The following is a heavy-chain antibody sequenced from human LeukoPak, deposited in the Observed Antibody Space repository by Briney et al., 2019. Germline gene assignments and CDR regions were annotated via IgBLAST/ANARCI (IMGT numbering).Heavy chain of an antibody. D-gene: IGHD3-10*01. V-gene: IGHV4-4*07. CDR1: GGSISSYY. Sequence: SETLSLTCTVSGGSISSYYWSWIRQPAGKGLEWIGRIYTSGSTNYNPSLKSRVTMSVDTSKNQFSLKLSSVTAADTAVYYCARSEMVRWGYYYYMDVWGKGTTVTISS. CDR3: ARSEMVRWGYYYYMDV. CDR2: IYTSGST. J-gene: IGHJ6*03.